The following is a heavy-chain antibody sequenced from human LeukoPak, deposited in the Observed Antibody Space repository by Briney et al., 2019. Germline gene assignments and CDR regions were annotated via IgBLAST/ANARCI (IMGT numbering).Heavy chain of an antibody. V-gene: IGHV3-23*01. J-gene: IGHJ4*02. D-gene: IGHD2-8*01. Sequence: GGSLRLSCAASGFTFSSYAMSWVRQAPGKGLEGVSAISGSCGSTYYADYVKGRFTISRDNSKNTLYLQMNSLRAEDTAVYYCAKEGLKYCTNGVCYTGVDYWGQGTLVTVSS. CDR1: GFTFSSYA. CDR2: ISGSCGST. CDR3: AKEGLKYCTNGVCYTGVDY.